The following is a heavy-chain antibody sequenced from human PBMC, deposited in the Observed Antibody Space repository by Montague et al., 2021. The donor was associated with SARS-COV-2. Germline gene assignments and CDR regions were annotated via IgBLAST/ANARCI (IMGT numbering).Heavy chain of an antibody. CDR1: GGSISSSKYY. CDR3: ARDSLVVITISSWNYYGMDV. J-gene: IGHJ6*02. D-gene: IGHD3-22*01. Sequence: TLSLTCTVSGGSISSSKYYWSWTRQPAGKGLEWIGRMYTSGSANYNPSLKSRVTISVDTSKNQLSLKLRSVTAADTAVYYCARDSLVVITISSWNYYGMDVWGQGTTVTVSS. V-gene: IGHV4-61*02. CDR2: MYTSGSA.